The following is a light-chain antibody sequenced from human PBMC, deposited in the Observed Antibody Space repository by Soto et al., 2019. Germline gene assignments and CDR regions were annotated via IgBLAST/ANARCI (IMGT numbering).Light chain of an antibody. CDR1: QSVSGY. J-gene: IGKJ3*01. V-gene: IGKV3-11*01. Sequence: EIVLTQSPATLSLSPGERATLSCRASQSVSGYLAWYQHKPGQAPRLLIYEASNRATGVPARFSASGSGTDFTLTISSLDPEDFAVYYCQQGDSWPLTFGPGTKVEIK. CDR2: EAS. CDR3: QQGDSWPLT.